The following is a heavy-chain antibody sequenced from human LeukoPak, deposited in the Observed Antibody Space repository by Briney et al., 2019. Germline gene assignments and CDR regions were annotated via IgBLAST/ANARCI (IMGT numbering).Heavy chain of an antibody. CDR2: INTGNGNT. Sequence: ASVKVSCKAPGYTLTSYAIHWVRQAPGQRLEWMGWINTGNGNTKSSQKFQGRVTITRDTSASTAYMELSSLRSEDTAVYYCARGSEYSYDLDAFDVWGQGTMVTVSS. J-gene: IGHJ3*01. D-gene: IGHD5-18*01. CDR3: ARGSEYSYDLDAFDV. CDR1: GYTLTSYA. V-gene: IGHV1-3*04.